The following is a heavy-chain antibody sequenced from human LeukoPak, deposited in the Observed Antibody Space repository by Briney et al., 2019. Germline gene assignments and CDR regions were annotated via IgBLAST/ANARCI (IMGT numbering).Heavy chain of an antibody. J-gene: IGHJ3*02. CDR1: GGSFSGYY. V-gene: IGHV4-34*01. CDR2: INHSGST. Sequence: PSETLSLTCAVYGGSFSGYYWSWIRQPPGKGLEWIGEINHSGSTNYNPSLKSRVTISVDTSKTQFSLKLSSVTAADTAVYYCARHGEMHYYDSVVTPFDIWGQGTMVTVSS. CDR3: ARHGEMHYYDSVVTPFDI. D-gene: IGHD3-22*01.